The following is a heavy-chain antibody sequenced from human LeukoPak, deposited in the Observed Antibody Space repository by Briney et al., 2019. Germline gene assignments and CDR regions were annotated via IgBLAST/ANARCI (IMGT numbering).Heavy chain of an antibody. J-gene: IGHJ6*03. V-gene: IGHV3-23*01. Sequence: PGGSLRLSCAASGFTLSSYAMSWVRQAPGKGLEWVSAISGSGGSTYYADSVKGRFTISRDNSKNTLYLQMNSLRAEDTAVYYCAKGASQSYYYYYMDVWGKGTTVTVSS. D-gene: IGHD1-26*01. CDR3: AKGASQSYYYYYMDV. CDR2: ISGSGGST. CDR1: GFTLSSYA.